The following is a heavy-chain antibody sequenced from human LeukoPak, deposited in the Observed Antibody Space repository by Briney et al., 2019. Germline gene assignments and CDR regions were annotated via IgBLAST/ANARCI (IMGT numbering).Heavy chain of an antibody. CDR1: GFTFDDSV. CDR3: AKGGYYDLDAFDI. J-gene: IGHJ3*02. D-gene: IGHD1-26*01. V-gene: IGHV3-20*04. Sequence: GGSLRLSCAASGFTFDDSVMSWVRQAPGKGLEWVSSNNWNGGSTGYADSVKGRFTISRDNAKNSLYLQMNSLRAEDTALYYCAKGGYYDLDAFDIWGQGTMVTVSS. CDR2: NNWNGGST.